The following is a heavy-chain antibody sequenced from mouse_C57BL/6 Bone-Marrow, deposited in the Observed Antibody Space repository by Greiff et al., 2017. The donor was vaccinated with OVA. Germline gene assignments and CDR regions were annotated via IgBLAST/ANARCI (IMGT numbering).Heavy chain of an antibody. V-gene: IGHV5-4*03. CDR1: GFTFSSYA. J-gene: IGHJ3*01. Sequence: EVKVVESGGGLVKPGGSLKLSCAASGFTFSSYAMSWVRQTPEKRLEWVATISDGGSYTYYPDNVKGRFTISRDNAKNNLYLQMSHLKSEDTAMYYCATAYDGYYFAYWGQGTLVTVSA. CDR3: ATAYDGYYFAY. CDR2: ISDGGSYT. D-gene: IGHD2-3*01.